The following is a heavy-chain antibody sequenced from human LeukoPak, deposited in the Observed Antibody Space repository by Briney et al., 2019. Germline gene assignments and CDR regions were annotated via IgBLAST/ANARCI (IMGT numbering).Heavy chain of an antibody. Sequence: GASVKVSCKASGYTFTSYAMHWVRQAPGQRLEWMGWINAGDGNTKYSQKFQGRVTITRDTSASTAYMELSSLRSEDTAVYYCARDLVSYYYDSSGYYGGAFDIWGQGTMVTVSS. CDR2: INAGDGNT. J-gene: IGHJ3*02. D-gene: IGHD3-22*01. CDR1: GYTFTSYA. CDR3: ARDLVSYYYDSSGYYGGAFDI. V-gene: IGHV1-3*01.